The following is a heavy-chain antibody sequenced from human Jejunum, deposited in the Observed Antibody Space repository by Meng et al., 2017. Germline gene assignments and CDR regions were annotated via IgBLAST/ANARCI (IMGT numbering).Heavy chain of an antibody. CDR1: GCSFTAYW. CDR2: IYPADSPT. J-gene: IGHJ6*01. CDR3: ATLILTGYYHHYYGMGV. Sequence: KVSCKASGCSFTAYWIAWVRQRPGKRREWTGTIYPADSPTRYSPSFQGQVTIPADKSIDTAYLQWSSLEASDTAKDFCATLILTGYYHHYYGMGVWGQGTTVT. V-gene: IGHV5-51*01. D-gene: IGHD3-9*01.